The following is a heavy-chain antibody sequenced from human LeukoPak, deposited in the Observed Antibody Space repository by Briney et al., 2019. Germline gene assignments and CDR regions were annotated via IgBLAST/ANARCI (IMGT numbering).Heavy chain of an antibody. CDR1: GFTFSSYA. CDR3: VRDPLRRTYYYMDV. V-gene: IGHV3-30*01. Sequence: GRSLRLSCAPSGFTFSSYAMHWVRQAPGKGREWVAVISYDGSNKYYADSVKGRFTISRDNSKNTLYLQMNSLRAEDTAVYYCVRDPLRRTYYYMDVWGKGTTVTVSS. CDR2: ISYDGSNK. J-gene: IGHJ6*03. D-gene: IGHD4-17*01.